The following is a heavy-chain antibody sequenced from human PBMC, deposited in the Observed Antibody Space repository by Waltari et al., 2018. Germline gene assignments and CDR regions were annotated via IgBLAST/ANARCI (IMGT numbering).Heavy chain of an antibody. V-gene: IGHV3-7*01. CDR1: GFPFTDYW. J-gene: IGHJ4*02. D-gene: IGHD7-27*01. CDR2: IHKDGSEK. Sequence: EVHLVESGGGLVQPGGSLRLSCAASGFPFTDYWMSWVRQAPGKGPEWVANIHKDGSEKNYVDYVKGRFTISRDNAKDSVYLLMNSLRADDTAMYYCVRDHWGPDYWGQGTLVTVSS. CDR3: VRDHWGPDY.